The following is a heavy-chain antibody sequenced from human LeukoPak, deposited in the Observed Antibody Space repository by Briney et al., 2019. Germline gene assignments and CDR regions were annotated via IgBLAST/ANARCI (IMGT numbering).Heavy chain of an antibody. D-gene: IGHD1-26*01. CDR3: ARHWSGSYKPEDYYYYYMDV. Sequence: RGESLKISCKGSGYSFTSYWIGWVRQMPGKGLEWMGIIYPGDSDTRYSPSFQGQVTISADKSISTAYLQWSSLRASDTAMYYCARHWSGSYKPEDYYYYYMDVWGKGTTVTVSS. CDR2: IYPGDSDT. J-gene: IGHJ6*03. V-gene: IGHV5-51*01. CDR1: GYSFTSYW.